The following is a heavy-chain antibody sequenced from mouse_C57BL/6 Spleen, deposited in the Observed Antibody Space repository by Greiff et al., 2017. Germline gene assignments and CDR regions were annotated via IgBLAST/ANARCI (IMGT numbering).Heavy chain of an antibody. J-gene: IGHJ4*01. D-gene: IGHD2-3*01. CDR2: IDPSDSYT. V-gene: IGHV1-69*01. CDR1: GYTFTSYW. Sequence: VQLQQPGAELVMPGASVKLSCKASGYTFTSYWMHWVKQRPGQGLEWIGEIDPSDSYTNYNQKFKGKSTLTVDKSSSTAYMQLSSLTSEDSAVYYCARGLPMTYAMDYWGQGTSVTVSS. CDR3: ARGLPMTYAMDY.